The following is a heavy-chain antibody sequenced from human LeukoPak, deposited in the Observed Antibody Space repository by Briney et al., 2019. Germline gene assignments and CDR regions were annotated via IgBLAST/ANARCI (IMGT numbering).Heavy chain of an antibody. Sequence: SETLSLTCAVYGGSFSGYYWSWIRQPPGKGLEWIGEINHSGSTNYNPSLKSRVTISVDTSKNQFSLKLSSVTAADTAVYYCARAYTPQNWFDPRGQGTLVTVSS. V-gene: IGHV4-34*01. CDR3: ARAYTPQNWFDP. J-gene: IGHJ5*02. CDR1: GGSFSGYY. CDR2: INHSGST. D-gene: IGHD2-15*01.